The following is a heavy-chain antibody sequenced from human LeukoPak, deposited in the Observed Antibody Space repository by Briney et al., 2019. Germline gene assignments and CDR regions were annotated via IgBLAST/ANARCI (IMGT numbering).Heavy chain of an antibody. Sequence: PGGSLRLSCAASGLTFSTYGLSWVRQAPGKGLEWVTTISYDGSNKYYADSARGRFTISRDNSKNTLYLQMNSLRAEDTAVYYCVRGVGLYDSIGYFDYWGQGTLVTVSS. CDR3: VRGVGLYDSIGYFDY. V-gene: IGHV3-30*03. J-gene: IGHJ4*02. CDR2: ISYDGSNK. D-gene: IGHD3-22*01. CDR1: GLTFSTYG.